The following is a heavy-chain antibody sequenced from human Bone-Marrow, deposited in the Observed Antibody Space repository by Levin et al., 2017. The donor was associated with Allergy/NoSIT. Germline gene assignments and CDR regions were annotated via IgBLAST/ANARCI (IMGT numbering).Heavy chain of an antibody. V-gene: IGHV4-59*08. J-gene: IGHJ4*02. CDR3: AVLGGLCTTSTCYPNAFDY. CDR1: GDSISSYY. Sequence: SETLSLTCTVSGDSISSYYWNWIRQPPGKGLEWIGEIYYSGSTNYNPSLKSRVTISVDTSKNQFSLKLSSVTAADTAVYYCAVLGGLCTTSTCYPNAFDYWGQGTLVTVSS. CDR2: IYYSGST. D-gene: IGHD2-2*01.